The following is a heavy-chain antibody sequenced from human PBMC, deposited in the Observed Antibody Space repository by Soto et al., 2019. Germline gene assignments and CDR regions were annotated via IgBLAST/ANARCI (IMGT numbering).Heavy chain of an antibody. CDR2: ISYDGSNK. CDR1: GFTFSSYA. V-gene: IGHV3-30-3*01. Sequence: GGSLRLSCAASGFTFSSYALHWVRQAPGKGLEWVAVISYDGSNKYYADSVKGRFTISRDNSKNTLYLQMSSLRAEDTAVYYCARDASYGSGSYFYYYYYGMDVWGQGTTVTVSS. D-gene: IGHD3-10*01. CDR3: ARDASYGSGSYFYYYYYGMDV. J-gene: IGHJ6*02.